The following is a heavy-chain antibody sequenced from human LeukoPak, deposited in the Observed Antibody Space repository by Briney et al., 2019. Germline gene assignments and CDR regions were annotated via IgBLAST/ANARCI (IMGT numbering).Heavy chain of an antibody. Sequence: PGRSLRLSCAASGFTFSSYGMHWVRQAPGKGLEWVAVIWYDGSNKYYADSVKGRFTISRDNSKNTLYLQMNSLRAEDTAVYYCARLHKLRYFDWLLSDYWGQGTLATVSS. V-gene: IGHV3-33*01. CDR2: IWYDGSNK. J-gene: IGHJ4*02. D-gene: IGHD3-9*01. CDR1: GFTFSSYG. CDR3: ARLHKLRYFDWLLSDY.